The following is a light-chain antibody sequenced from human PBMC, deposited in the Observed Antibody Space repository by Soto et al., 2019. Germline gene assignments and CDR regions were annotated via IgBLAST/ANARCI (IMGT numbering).Light chain of an antibody. CDR1: QRVSRN. J-gene: IGKJ1*01. V-gene: IGKV3-15*01. CDR3: QQYNKWPQT. CDR2: GAS. Sequence: ELVITQSPSTVSVSQMQRDTRSSRASQRVSRNLAWYQQKPGQAPRLLIYGASTRATGVPARFSGSGSGTDFTLTISSLQSEDLAVYHCQQYNKWPQTFGQGTKVDIK.